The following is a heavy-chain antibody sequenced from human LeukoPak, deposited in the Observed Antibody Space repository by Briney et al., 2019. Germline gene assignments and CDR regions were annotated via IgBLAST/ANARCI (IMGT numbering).Heavy chain of an antibody. CDR3: AKELTERWLIDAFDI. D-gene: IGHD6-19*01. J-gene: IGHJ3*02. CDR2: ISHSGSI. Sequence: TGGSLRLSCAASGFTFSSYAMNWVRQAPGKGLEWVSSISHSGSISYADSEKGRFTISRDNSKNTLYLQMSSLRAEDTAIYYCAKELTERWLIDAFDIWGQGTVVTVSS. V-gene: IGHV3-23*01. CDR1: GFTFSSYA.